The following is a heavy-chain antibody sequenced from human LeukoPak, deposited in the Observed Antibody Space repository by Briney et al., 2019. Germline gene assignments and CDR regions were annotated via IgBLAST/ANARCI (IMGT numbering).Heavy chain of an antibody. V-gene: IGHV4-39*01. D-gene: IGHD5-18*01. J-gene: IGHJ4*02. CDR3: ASRSSSGYSYGYREDY. CDR2: IYYSGST. Sequence: SETLSLTCTVSGGSISSSSYYWGWIRQPPGKGLEWIGSIYYSGSTYYNPSLKSRVTISVDTSKNQFSLKLSSVTGADTAVYYCASRSSSGYSYGYREDYWGQGTLVTVSS. CDR1: GGSISSSSYY.